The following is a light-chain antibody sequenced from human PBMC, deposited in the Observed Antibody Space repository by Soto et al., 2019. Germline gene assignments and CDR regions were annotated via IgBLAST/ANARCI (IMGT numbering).Light chain of an antibody. CDR2: GAS. CDR3: QQRSDWPLT. J-gene: IGKJ4*01. CDR1: QSVSSN. V-gene: IGKV3-11*01. Sequence: ELVLTQSPGTLSLSPGEGATLSCRASQSVSSNLAWYQQKPGQAPRLLIYGASNRATGIPARFSGSGSGTDFTLTISSLEPEDFAVYYCQQRSDWPLTFGGGTKVDIK.